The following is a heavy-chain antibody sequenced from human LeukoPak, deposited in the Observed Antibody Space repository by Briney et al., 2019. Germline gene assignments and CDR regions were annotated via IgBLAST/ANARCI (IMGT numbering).Heavy chain of an antibody. CDR3: AKDLLHSGSAVRY. CDR1: GFTFSSYA. V-gene: IGHV3-23*01. J-gene: IGHJ4*02. CDR2: ISGSGGST. D-gene: IGHD1-26*01. Sequence: GGPLRLSCAASGFTFSSYAMGWVRQAPGKGLEWVSAISGSGGSTYYADSVKGRFTISRDNSKNTLYLQMNSLRAEDTAVYYCAKDLLHSGSAVRYWGQGTLVTVSS.